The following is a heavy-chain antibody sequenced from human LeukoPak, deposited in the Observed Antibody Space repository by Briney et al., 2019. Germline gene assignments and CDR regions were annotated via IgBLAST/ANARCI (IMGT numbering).Heavy chain of an antibody. CDR1: GYTFTSYG. CDR2: ISAYNGNT. V-gene: IGHV1-18*01. D-gene: IGHD3-16*01. CDR3: ARGLRGNYYYYMDV. J-gene: IGHJ6*03. Sequence: ASVKVSCKASGYTFTSYGIGWVRQAPGQGLEWMGWISAYNGNTNYAQKLQGRVTMTTDTSTSTAYMELRSLRSDDTAVYYCARGLRGNYYYYMDVWGKGTTVTVSS.